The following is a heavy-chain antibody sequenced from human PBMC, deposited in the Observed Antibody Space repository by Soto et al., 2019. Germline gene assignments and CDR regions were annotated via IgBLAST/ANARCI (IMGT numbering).Heavy chain of an antibody. V-gene: IGHV1-69*08. J-gene: IGHJ6*02. D-gene: IGHD2-2*01. Sequence: QVQLVQSGAEVKKPGSSVKVSCKASGGTFSSYTISWVRQAPGQGLEWMGRIIPILGIANYAQKFQGRVTTTADQSTSTPYMELSSLRSEDTAVYYCARDGVVLVPVPYYYYYGMHVWGQGTTVTVSS. CDR3: ARDGVVLVPVPYYYYYGMHV. CDR2: IIPILGIA. CDR1: GGTFSSYT.